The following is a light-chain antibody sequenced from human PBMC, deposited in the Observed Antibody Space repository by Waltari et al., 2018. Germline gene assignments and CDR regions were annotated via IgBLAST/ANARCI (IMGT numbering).Light chain of an antibody. Sequence: VLTQSPATLSVPLGARATLSCRASQTINNNLAWYQLKPGQAPRLLIYDASTRATGIPARFSGSGSGTEFALTISGLQSEDFAIYYCQQYNHWQWTFGQGTRVDIK. V-gene: IGKV3D-15*01. J-gene: IGKJ1*01. CDR1: QTINNN. CDR3: QQYNHWQWT. CDR2: DAS.